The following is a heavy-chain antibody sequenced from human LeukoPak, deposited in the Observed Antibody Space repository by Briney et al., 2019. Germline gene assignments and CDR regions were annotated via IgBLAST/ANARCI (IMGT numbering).Heavy chain of an antibody. CDR2: ISAYNGNT. V-gene: IGHV1-18*01. D-gene: IGHD3-9*01. CDR1: GGTFSSYA. Sequence: GSSVKVSCKASGGTFSSYAISWVRQAPGQGLEWMGWISAYNGNTNYAQKLQGRVTMTTDTSTSTAYMELRGLRSDDTAVYYCARDQAATNTQVRFCLDWGQGTLVTVSS. CDR3: ARDQAATNTQVRFCLD. J-gene: IGHJ4*02.